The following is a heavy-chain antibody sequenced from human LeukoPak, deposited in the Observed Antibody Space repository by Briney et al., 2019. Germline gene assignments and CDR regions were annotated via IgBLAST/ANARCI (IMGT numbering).Heavy chain of an antibody. CDR3: ASPTSYSYGYYYYYYMDV. CDR2: ISSSGSTI. Sequence: GGSLRLSCAASGFTFSDYYMSWIRQTPGKGLEWVSYISSSGSTIYYADSVKGRFTISRDNAKNSLYLQMNSLRAEDTAVYYCASPTSYSYGYYYYYYMDVWGKGTTVTISS. V-gene: IGHV3-11*04. D-gene: IGHD5-18*01. CDR1: GFTFSDYY. J-gene: IGHJ6*03.